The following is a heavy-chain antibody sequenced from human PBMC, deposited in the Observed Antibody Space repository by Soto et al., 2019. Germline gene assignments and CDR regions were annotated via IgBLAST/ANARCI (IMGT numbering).Heavy chain of an antibody. D-gene: IGHD5-18*01. CDR3: ARISSVDPYGYVNGGLDV. J-gene: IGHJ6*02. CDR2: FYHSGNS. Sequence: SETLSLTCSVSGGSIRSYYWSWIRQSPEKGLEWIGYFYHSGNSNYNPSLKSRVTISVDTSKNQLSLSLRSVTAADTAVYFCARISSVDPYGYVNGGLDVWGQGTTGTSP. V-gene: IGHV4-59*01. CDR1: GGSIRSYY.